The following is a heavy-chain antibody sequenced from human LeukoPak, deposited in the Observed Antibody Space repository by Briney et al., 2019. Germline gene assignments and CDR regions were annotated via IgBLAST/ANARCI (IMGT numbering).Heavy chain of an antibody. CDR2: ISSSSSYI. CDR1: GFTFSSYS. CDR3: ARPEGYCSSTSCQYYYYYYMDV. Sequence: GGSLRLSCAASGFTFSSYSTNWFRQAPGKGLEWVSSISSSSSYIYYADSVKGRFTISRDNAKNSLYLQMNSLRAEDTAVYYCARPEGYCSSTSCQYYYYYYMDVWGKGTTITVSS. J-gene: IGHJ6*03. D-gene: IGHD2-2*01. V-gene: IGHV3-21*01.